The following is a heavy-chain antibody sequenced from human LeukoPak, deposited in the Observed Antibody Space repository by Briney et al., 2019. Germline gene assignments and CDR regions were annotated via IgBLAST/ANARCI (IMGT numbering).Heavy chain of an antibody. Sequence: GGSLRLSCAASGFTFSSYMMTWVRQAPGKGLEWVANIKPDGGEKFYVDSVRGRFTISRDNAKNSLYLQMNSLRAEDTAVYYCASSYDFWSGYFDYWGQGTLVTVSS. CDR3: ASSYDFWSGYFDY. V-gene: IGHV3-7*01. CDR2: IKPDGGEK. D-gene: IGHD3-3*01. CDR1: GFTFSSYM. J-gene: IGHJ4*02.